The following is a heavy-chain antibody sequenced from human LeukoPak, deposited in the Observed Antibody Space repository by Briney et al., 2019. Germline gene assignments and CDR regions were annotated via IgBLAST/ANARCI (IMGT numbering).Heavy chain of an antibody. J-gene: IGHJ3*02. CDR3: ARVFRYCSGGSCYSEDAFDI. D-gene: IGHD2-15*01. V-gene: IGHV4-4*07. CDR1: GGSISSYY. Sequence: SETLSLTCTVSGGSISSYYWSWIRQPAGKGLEWIGRIYTSGSTNYNPSLKSRVTMSVDTSKNQFSLKLSSMTAADTALYYCARVFRYCSGGSCYSEDAFDIWGQGTTVTASS. CDR2: IYTSGST.